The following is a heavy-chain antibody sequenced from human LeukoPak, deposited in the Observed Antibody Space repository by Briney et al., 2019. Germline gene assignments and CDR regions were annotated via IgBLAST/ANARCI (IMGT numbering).Heavy chain of an antibody. CDR1: GGSFSGYY. D-gene: IGHD1-1*01. V-gene: IGHV4-59*08. CDR3: ARSRTGTFDY. J-gene: IGHJ4*02. Sequence: SETLSLTCAVYGGSFSGYYWSWIRQSPGKGLEWIGYIYYSGNTDYNPSLKSRVTMSVDTSKNQFSLKLSSVTAADTAVYYCARSRTGTFDYWGQGTLVTVSS. CDR2: IYYSGNT.